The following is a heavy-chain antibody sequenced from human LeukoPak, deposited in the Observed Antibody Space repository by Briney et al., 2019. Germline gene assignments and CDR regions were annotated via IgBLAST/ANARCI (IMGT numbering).Heavy chain of an antibody. D-gene: IGHD1-26*01. V-gene: IGHV4-59*01. Sequence: ASETLSLTCTGSGGSISGYNWIWIRQPPGKGLEGCGYIYYSGSTNYNPSLKSRVTISVDTSKNQFSLKLSSVTAADTAVYYCARTWLSGSYYFDYWGQGTLVIVSS. CDR1: GGSISGYN. CDR3: ARTWLSGSYYFDY. J-gene: IGHJ4*02. CDR2: IYYSGST.